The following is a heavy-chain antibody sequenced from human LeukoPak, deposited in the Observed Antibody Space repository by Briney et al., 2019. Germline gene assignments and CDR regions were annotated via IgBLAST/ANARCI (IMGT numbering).Heavy chain of an antibody. D-gene: IGHD6-13*01. CDR3: ARGKKAAAGTFDY. J-gene: IGHJ4*02. Sequence: SVKSSCKASGYTFTSYSMHSVQHTPVQELEWMGIINPSGGSTSYAQKFQGRVTMTRDMSTSTVYMELSSLRSEDTAVYYCARGKKAAAGTFDYWGQGTLVTVSS. V-gene: IGHV1-46*01. CDR2: INPSGGST. CDR1: GYTFTSYS.